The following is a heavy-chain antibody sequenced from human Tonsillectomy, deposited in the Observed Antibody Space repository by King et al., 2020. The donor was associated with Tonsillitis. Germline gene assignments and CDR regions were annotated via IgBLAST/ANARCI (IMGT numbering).Heavy chain of an antibody. J-gene: IGHJ3*02. D-gene: IGHD3-22*01. CDR3: ARGSTYYYDGRGAFDI. Sequence: VQLQQWGAGLLKPSETLSLTCAVYGGSFSGYYWSWIRQPPGKGLEWIGEINHSGSTSYNPSLKSRVTISVDTSKNQFSLKLSAVTAADTAVYYCARGSTYYYDGRGAFDIWGQGTMVTVSS. CDR2: INHSGST. CDR1: GGSFSGYY. V-gene: IGHV4-34*01.